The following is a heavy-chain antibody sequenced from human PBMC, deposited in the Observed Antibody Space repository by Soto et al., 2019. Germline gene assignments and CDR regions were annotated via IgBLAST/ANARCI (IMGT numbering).Heavy chain of an antibody. D-gene: IGHD3-9*01. V-gene: IGHV3-30*18. CDR2: ISYDGSNK. Sequence: QVQLVESGGGVVQPGRSLRLSCAASGFTFSSYGMHWVRQAPGKGLEWVAVISYDGSNKYYADSVKGRFTISRDNSKNTLYLQMNSLRAEDTAVYYCAKDARPSSFGYDILTGYTPTDYWGQGTLVTVSS. J-gene: IGHJ4*02. CDR1: GFTFSSYG. CDR3: AKDARPSSFGYDILTGYTPTDY.